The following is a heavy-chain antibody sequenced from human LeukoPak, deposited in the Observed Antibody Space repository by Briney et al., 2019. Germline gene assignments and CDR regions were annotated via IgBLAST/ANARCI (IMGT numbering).Heavy chain of an antibody. J-gene: IGHJ5*01. V-gene: IGHV4-4*07. CDR2: IYNTGST. Sequence: ETLSLTCTVXGGSIXSYYWTWIRQPAGKGLEWIGRIYNTGSTTYNPSLKSRVTISIEMSKKQVSLKLSSVTAADTALYYCARGTLDNWFDSWGQGTLVTVSS. CDR3: ARGTLDNWFDS. CDR1: GGSIXSYY.